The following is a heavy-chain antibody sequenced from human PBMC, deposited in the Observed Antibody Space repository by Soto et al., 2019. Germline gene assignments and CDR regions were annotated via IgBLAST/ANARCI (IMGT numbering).Heavy chain of an antibody. CDR3: ARFLVRYSSGWPNYYYYGMDV. J-gene: IGHJ6*02. D-gene: IGHD6-19*01. V-gene: IGHV3-21*01. CDR1: GFTFSGYS. Sequence: SLRLSCAASGFTFSGYSMNWVRQTPGKGLXWVSSIGSSSSYIYYAESVKGRFTISRDNAKSSLFLQMNSLRAEDTAVYYCARFLVRYSSGWPNYYYYGMDVWGQGTTVTVSS. CDR2: IGSSSSYI.